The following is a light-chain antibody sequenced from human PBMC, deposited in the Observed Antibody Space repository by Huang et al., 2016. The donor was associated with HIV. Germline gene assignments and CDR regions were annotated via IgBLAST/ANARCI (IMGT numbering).Light chain of an antibody. V-gene: IGKV1-9*01. CDR2: GAS. Sequence: IPLTQSPSSLSASVGDRVTITCRASEGIGNYLAWYQQKPGKAPKLLVYGASILQNGDPSRFSGTGSGTHVTLTISSLQPEDFATYYCQQLSTYPRTFGQGTKVEIK. CDR3: QQLSTYPRT. CDR1: EGIGNY. J-gene: IGKJ1*01.